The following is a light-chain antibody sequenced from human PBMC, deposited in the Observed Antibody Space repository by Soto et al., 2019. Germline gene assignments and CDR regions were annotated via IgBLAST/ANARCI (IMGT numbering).Light chain of an antibody. CDR3: QQYCSSPLT. CDR2: DAS. Sequence: EIVLTQSPGTLSLSPGERATLSCRASQSVSIAWYQQKPGQAPRLVIYDASTRATGIPDRFSGSGSGTDFTLTISRLEPEDFAVYYCQQYCSSPLTFGGGTKVEIK. V-gene: IGKV3-20*01. CDR1: QSVS. J-gene: IGKJ4*01.